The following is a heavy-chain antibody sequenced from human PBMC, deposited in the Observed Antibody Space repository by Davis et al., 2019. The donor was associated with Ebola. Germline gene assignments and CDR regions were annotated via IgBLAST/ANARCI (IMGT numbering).Heavy chain of an antibody. CDR2: ISPYNGNT. J-gene: IGHJ4*02. CDR3: AREGMHYAILTAYNGADY. Sequence: AASVKVSCKASGYTFTSYGITWVRQAPGQGLEWMGWISPYNGNTNYAQKLQGRVTITTDTSTSTAYMELRSLRSDDTAVYYCAREGMHYAILTAYNGADYWGQGTLVTVSS. V-gene: IGHV1-18*04. CDR1: GYTFTSYG. D-gene: IGHD3-9*01.